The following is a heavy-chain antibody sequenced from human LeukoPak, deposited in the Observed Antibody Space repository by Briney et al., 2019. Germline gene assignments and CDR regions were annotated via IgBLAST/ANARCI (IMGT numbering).Heavy chain of an antibody. CDR3: ARDTYYYDSSGYWADY. D-gene: IGHD3-22*01. V-gene: IGHV4-4*07. J-gene: IGHJ4*02. CDR1: GGSISSYY. CDR2: ISTSGST. Sequence: SETLSLTCTVSGGSISSYYWSWIRQPAGKGLEWIGRISTSGSTNYNPSLKRRVTMSVDTSKSQFSLKLSSVTAADTAVYYCARDTYYYDSSGYWADYWGQGTLVTVSS.